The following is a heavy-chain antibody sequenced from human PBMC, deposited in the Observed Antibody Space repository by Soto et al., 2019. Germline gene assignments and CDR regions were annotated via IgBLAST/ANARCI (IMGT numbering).Heavy chain of an antibody. V-gene: IGHV1-69*01. CDR1: GGTFSSYA. CDR2: IIPIFGTA. D-gene: IGHD3-22*01. J-gene: IGHJ5*02. Sequence: QVQLVQSGAEVKKPGSSVKVSCQASGGTFSSYAISWVRQAPGQGLEWMGGIIPIFGTANYAQKFQGRVTITADESTSTAYMELSSLRSEDTAVYYCARYYDSSGYYSGYNWFDPLGQGTLVTVSS. CDR3: ARYYDSSGYYSGYNWFDP.